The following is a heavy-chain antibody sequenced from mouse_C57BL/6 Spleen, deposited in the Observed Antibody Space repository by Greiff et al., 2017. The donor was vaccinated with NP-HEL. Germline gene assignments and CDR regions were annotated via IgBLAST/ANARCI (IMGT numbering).Heavy chain of an antibody. CDR3: ARDPRYFDV. CDR1: GYTFTSYW. CDR2: IDPSDSYT. J-gene: IGHJ1*03. Sequence: VQLQQPGAELVMPGASVKLSCKASGYTFTSYWMHWVKQRPGQGLEWIGEIDPSDSYTNYNQKFKGKSTLTVDKSSSTAYMQLSSLTSEDSAVYYCARDPRYFDVWGTGTTVTVSS. V-gene: IGHV1-69*01.